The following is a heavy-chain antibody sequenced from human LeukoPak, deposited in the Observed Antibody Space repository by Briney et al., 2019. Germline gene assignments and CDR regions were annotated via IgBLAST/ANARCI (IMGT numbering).Heavy chain of an antibody. CDR1: GFSISSYG. D-gene: IGHD3-22*01. CDR3: ARGTASSGYYLDY. CDR2: INWNGGST. Sequence: GGTLRLSCVVSGFSISSYGMSWVRHAPGKGLEWVSGINWNGGSTGYADSVKGRFTISRDNAKNSQYLQMNSLRAEDTAVYYCARGTASSGYYLDYWGQGTLVTVSS. J-gene: IGHJ4*02. V-gene: IGHV3-20*04.